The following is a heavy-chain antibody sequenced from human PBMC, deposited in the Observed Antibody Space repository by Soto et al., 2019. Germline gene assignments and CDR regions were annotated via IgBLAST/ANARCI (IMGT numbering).Heavy chain of an antibody. V-gene: IGHV1-69*13. CDR1: GGTFSRYP. CDR3: ARPRTVAATKGYDY. Sequence: SVKVSCKASGGTFSRYPIAWVRQSPVHGVEWMGQIIPIFGTISHAQNFQGRITITADESTSTAYMELSSLRSDDTAVYYCARPRTVAATKGYDYWGQGTLVTVSS. J-gene: IGHJ4*02. D-gene: IGHD4-4*01. CDR2: IIPIFGTI.